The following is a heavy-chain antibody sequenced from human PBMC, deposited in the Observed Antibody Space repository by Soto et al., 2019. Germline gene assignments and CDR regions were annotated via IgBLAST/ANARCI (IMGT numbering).Heavy chain of an antibody. CDR3: ARAQMPGEY. CDR1: GFSLGPYG. J-gene: IGHJ4*02. V-gene: IGHV3-74*01. D-gene: IGHD2-2*01. Sequence: EVQLVESGGGLVQPGGSLRLSCAASGFSLGPYGMHWVRQVPGKGLVWVARINGDGSTTNYADSVKGRFTISRDNAKNTLYLQMNSLRAEDTAVYHCARAQMPGEYWGPGTLVTVSS. CDR2: INGDGSTT.